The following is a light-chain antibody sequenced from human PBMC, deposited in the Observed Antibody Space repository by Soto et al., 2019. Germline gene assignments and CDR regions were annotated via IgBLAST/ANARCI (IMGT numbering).Light chain of an antibody. V-gene: IGLV2-14*03. J-gene: IGLJ2*01. CDR1: SSDVGGYNF. Sequence: QSVLTQPASVSGSPGQSITISCTGTSSDVGGYNFVSWYQQHPDKAPKLIIYDVNNRPSGVSNRFSGSKSGNTASLTISGIQSEDEADYYCSSYTSSTTLIFGGGTKLTVL. CDR3: SSYTSSTTLI. CDR2: DVN.